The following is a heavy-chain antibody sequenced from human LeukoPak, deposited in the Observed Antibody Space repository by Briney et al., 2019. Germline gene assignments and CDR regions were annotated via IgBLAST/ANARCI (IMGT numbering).Heavy chain of an antibody. J-gene: IGHJ4*02. Sequence: GASVKVSCKASGGTFNSYAISWVRQAPGQGLEWMGGIIPIFGTANYAQKFQGRVTITTDESTSTAYMELSSLRSEDTAVYYCAGGSSSPFDYWGQGTLVTVSS. CDR2: IIPIFGTA. D-gene: IGHD6-6*01. V-gene: IGHV1-69*05. CDR1: GGTFNSYA. CDR3: AGGSSSPFDY.